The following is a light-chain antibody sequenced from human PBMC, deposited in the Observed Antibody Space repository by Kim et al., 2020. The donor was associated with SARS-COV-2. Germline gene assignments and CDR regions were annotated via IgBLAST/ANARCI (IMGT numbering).Light chain of an antibody. V-gene: IGKV1D-12*01. CDR3: QQTNNFPYT. Sequence: DSQMTQSPSSVSASVGDRVTITCRASQGIGSWLAWYQQKPWKAPKLLIYAASTLQSGVPSRFSGSGSGTDFTLTISSLQPEDFATYYCQQTNNFPYTFGQGTKLEI. CDR2: AAS. J-gene: IGKJ2*01. CDR1: QGIGSW.